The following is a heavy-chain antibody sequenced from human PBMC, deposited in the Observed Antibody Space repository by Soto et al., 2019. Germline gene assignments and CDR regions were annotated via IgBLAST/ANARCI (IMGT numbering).Heavy chain of an antibody. CDR3: ARHTRIAGAGTHGAASNWCDP. V-gene: IGHV4-39*01. J-gene: IGHJ5*02. CDR1: GGSISSSSYY. D-gene: IGHD6-19*01. Sequence: QLQLQESGPGLVKPSETLSLTCTVSGGSISSSSYYWGWIRQPPGKGLEWIGSIYYSGSTYYNPSRXXXVTHPVDPSKXXFXLXXGSVTAADTAVYYCARHTRIAGAGTHGAASNWCDPWGQGTLVTVSS. CDR2: IYYSGST.